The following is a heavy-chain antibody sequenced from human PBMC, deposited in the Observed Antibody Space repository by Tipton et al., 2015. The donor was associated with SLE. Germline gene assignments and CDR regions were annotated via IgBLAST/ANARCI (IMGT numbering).Heavy chain of an antibody. D-gene: IGHD2-21*02. Sequence: SLRLSCRGSGFTFRSYAINWVRQTPGKGLEWVSGISGSGLSSYYADSVKGRFTISRDNSKNTLYLQMNSLRAEDTAVYYCAKERLLVTGRFDYRGQGTLVTVSS. V-gene: IGHV3-23*01. CDR3: AKERLLVTGRFDY. CDR2: ISGSGLSS. CDR1: GFTFRSYA. J-gene: IGHJ4*02.